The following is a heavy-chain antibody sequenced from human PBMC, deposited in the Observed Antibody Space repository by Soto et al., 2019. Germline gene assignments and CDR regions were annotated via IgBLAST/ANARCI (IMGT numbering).Heavy chain of an antibody. V-gene: IGHV4-4*02. J-gene: IGHJ5*01. Sequence: QVQLQESGPGLVKPSGTLSLTCAVSGGSISTSKRWTWIRQSPGKGLEWIGEIYHSGTTNYNPSLKSRVIISVDKSKNPFSLKVNSVTAADTAVYYCASQRMAMTGTRGFDSWGQGTLVTVSS. CDR3: ASQRMAMTGTRGFDS. D-gene: IGHD6-19*01. CDR1: GGSISTSKR. CDR2: IYHSGTT.